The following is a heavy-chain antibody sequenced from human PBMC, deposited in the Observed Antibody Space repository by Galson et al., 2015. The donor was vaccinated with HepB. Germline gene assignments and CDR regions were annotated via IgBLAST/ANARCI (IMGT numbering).Heavy chain of an antibody. Sequence: SLRLSCAASGFTFSNDWMSWVRQAPGKGLEWVGRIKSKTDGGTTDYAAPVKGRFTISRDDSKNTLYLQMNSLKTEDTAVYYCTTRVLRYFDWFSPDDYWGQGTLVTVSS. V-gene: IGHV3-15*01. CDR2: IKSKTDGGTT. CDR3: TTRVLRYFDWFSPDDY. J-gene: IGHJ4*02. D-gene: IGHD3-9*01. CDR1: GFTFSNDW.